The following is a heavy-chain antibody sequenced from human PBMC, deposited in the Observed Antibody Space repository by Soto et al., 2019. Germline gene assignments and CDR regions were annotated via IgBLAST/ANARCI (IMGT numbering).Heavy chain of an antibody. CDR1: GFTFSSYS. Sequence: GGSLRLSCAASGFTFSSYSMNWVRQAPGKGLEWVSYISSSSSTIYYADSVKGRFTISRDNAKNSLYLQMNSLRAEDTAVYYCAKDLPTVNPEDWFDPWGQGTLVNVSS. D-gene: IGHD4-17*01. CDR3: AKDLPTVNPEDWFDP. CDR2: ISSSSSTI. J-gene: IGHJ5*02. V-gene: IGHV3-48*01.